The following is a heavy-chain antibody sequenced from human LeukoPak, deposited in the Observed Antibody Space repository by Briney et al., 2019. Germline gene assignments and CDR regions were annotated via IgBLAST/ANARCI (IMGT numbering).Heavy chain of an antibody. J-gene: IGHJ4*02. Sequence: GGSLKLSCTASGFTFSYYWMHWVRQAPGKVLVWVVRISDDGSRTTYADSVQGRFAISSNDAKNMVLLQMKCLRAEVTAVYYCARDDGFYRDSSFLDYWGQGTLVTVSS. V-gene: IGHV3-74*01. CDR3: ARDDGFYRDSSFLDY. D-gene: IGHD2/OR15-2a*01. CDR2: ISDDGSRT. CDR1: GFTFSYYW.